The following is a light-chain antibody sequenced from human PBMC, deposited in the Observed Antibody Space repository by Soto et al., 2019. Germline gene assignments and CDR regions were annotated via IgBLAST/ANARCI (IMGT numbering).Light chain of an antibody. CDR1: QGIGRS. V-gene: IGKV1-9*01. J-gene: IGKJ4*01. Sequence: DIQLTQSPSFLSASVGDRVTITCRASQGIGRSLAWYQQNSGKATKVRIYTAVILQSGVPSRFSGRGSGTEFTRTISSLQPEDFATDYCQQLNEYPLTFGGGTKVEIK. CDR2: TAV. CDR3: QQLNEYPLT.